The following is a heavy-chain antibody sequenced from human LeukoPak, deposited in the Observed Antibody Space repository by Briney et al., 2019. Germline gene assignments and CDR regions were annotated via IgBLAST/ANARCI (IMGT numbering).Heavy chain of an antibody. CDR1: GFTFSSYA. J-gene: IGHJ4*02. V-gene: IGHV3-74*01. CDR3: FREGGD. Sequence: GGFLRLSCAASGFTFSSYAMNWVRQAPGKGLVWVSYINIDERITGYADSVKGRFTISRDNAKNTLYLQMNSLRAEDTAIYYCFREGGDWGQGTLVTVSS. CDR2: INIDERIT. D-gene: IGHD3-10*01.